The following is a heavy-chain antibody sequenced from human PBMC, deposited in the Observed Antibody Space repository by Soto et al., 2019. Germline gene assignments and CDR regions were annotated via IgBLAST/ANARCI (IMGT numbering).Heavy chain of an antibody. CDR2: ISGSGGST. J-gene: IGHJ4*02. CDR1: GFTFSSYA. Sequence: GGSLRLSCAASGFTFSSYAMSWVRQAPGKGLEWVSAISGSGGSTYYADSVKGRFTISRDNSKNTLYLQMNSLRAEDTAVYYCAKGLPIVVVPAATIAARLFDYWGQGTLVTVSS. V-gene: IGHV3-23*01. CDR3: AKGLPIVVVPAATIAARLFDY. D-gene: IGHD2-2*01.